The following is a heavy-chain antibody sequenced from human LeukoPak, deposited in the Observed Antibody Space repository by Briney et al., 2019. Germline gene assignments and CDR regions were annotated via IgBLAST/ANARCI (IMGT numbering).Heavy chain of an antibody. CDR1: GYTFTSYG. CDR3: ANYCSSTSCQNGLSDY. V-gene: IGHV1-2*02. CDR2: INPNSGGT. D-gene: IGHD2-2*01. Sequence: ASVKVSCKASGYTFTSYGISWVRHAPGQGLEWMEWINPNSGGTNYAQKFQGRVTMTRDTSISTAYMELSRLRSDDTAVYYCANYCSSTSCQNGLSDYWGQGTLVTVSS. J-gene: IGHJ4*02.